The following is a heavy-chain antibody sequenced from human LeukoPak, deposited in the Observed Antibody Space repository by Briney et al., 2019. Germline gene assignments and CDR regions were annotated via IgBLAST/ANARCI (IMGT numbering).Heavy chain of an antibody. D-gene: IGHD6-13*01. Sequence: GASVNVSCKASGYTFTSYGISWVRQAPGQGLEWMGWISAYNGNTNYAQKLQGRVTMTTDTSTSTAYMELRSLRSDDTAVYYCARAPIRVYSSSWPYYFDYWGQGTLVTVSS. J-gene: IGHJ4*02. CDR1: GYTFTSYG. CDR2: ISAYNGNT. CDR3: ARAPIRVYSSSWPYYFDY. V-gene: IGHV1-18*01.